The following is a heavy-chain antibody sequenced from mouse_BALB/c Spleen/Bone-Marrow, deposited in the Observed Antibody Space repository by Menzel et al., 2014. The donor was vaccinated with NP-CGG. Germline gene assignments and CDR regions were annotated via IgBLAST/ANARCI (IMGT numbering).Heavy chain of an antibody. V-gene: IGHV14-3*02. CDR3: AGYDYYQAWFAY. D-gene: IGHD2-4*01. J-gene: IGHJ3*01. Sequence: EVQLQQSGAELVKPGASVKLSCTASGFNIKDTYMHWVKQRPEQGLEWIGRIDPANGNTKYDPKFQGKATITADTSSYTAYLQLSSLTSEDTAVYYCAGYDYYQAWFAYWGQGTLVTVSA. CDR2: IDPANGNT. CDR1: GFNIKDTY.